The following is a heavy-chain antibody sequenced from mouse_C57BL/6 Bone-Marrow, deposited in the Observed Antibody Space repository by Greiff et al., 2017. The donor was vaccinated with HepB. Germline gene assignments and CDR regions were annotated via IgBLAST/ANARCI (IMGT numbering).Heavy chain of an antibody. D-gene: IGHD2-1*01. J-gene: IGHJ4*01. Sequence: QVHVKQPGTELVKPGASVKLSCKASGYTFTSYWMHWVKQRPGQGLEWIGNINPSNGGTNYNEKFKSKATLTVDKSSSTAYMQLSSLTSEDSAVYYCARIYYQRWMDYWGQGTSVTVSS. CDR1: GYTFTSYW. V-gene: IGHV1-53*01. CDR2: INPSNGGT. CDR3: ARIYYQRWMDY.